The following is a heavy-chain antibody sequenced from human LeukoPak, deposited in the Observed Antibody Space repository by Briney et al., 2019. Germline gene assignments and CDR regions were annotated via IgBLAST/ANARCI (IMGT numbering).Heavy chain of an antibody. Sequence: GASVKVSCKVSGYTLTELSMHWVRQAPGKGLEWMGGFDPEGGETIYAQKFQGRVTMTEDTSTSTAYMELRSLRSDDTAVYYCAGDHQDSSGYSPFDYWGQGTLVTVSS. V-gene: IGHV1-24*01. D-gene: IGHD3-22*01. CDR2: FDPEGGET. CDR1: GYTLTELS. J-gene: IGHJ4*02. CDR3: AGDHQDSSGYSPFDY.